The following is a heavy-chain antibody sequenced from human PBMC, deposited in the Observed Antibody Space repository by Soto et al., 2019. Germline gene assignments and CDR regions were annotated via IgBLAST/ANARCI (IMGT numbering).Heavy chain of an antibody. CDR3: ARDSSPNPYYYGMDV. V-gene: IGHV3-30-3*01. CDR2: ISYDGSNK. CDR1: GFTFSSYA. J-gene: IGHJ6*02. Sequence: PGGSLRLSCAASGFTFSSYAMHWVRQATGKGLEWVAVISYDGSNKYYADSVKGRFTISRDNSKNTLYLQMNSLRAEDTAVYYCARDSSPNPYYYGMDVWGQGTTVTVSS.